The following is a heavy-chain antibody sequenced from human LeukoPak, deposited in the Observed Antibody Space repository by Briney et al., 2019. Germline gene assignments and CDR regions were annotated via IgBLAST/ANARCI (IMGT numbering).Heavy chain of an antibody. J-gene: IGHJ5*02. CDR3: ARPLVVRSSSANWFDP. Sequence: GESLKISCKGSGYSFTSYWIGWVRQMPGKGLEWMGIIYPGDSDTRYSPSFQGQVTISADKSISTAYLQWSSLKASDTAMYYCARPLVVRSSSANWFDPWGQGTLVTVSS. CDR2: IYPGDSDT. V-gene: IGHV5-51*01. CDR1: GYSFTSYW. D-gene: IGHD6-6*01.